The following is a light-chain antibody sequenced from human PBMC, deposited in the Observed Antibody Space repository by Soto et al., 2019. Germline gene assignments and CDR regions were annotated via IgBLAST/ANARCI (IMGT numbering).Light chain of an antibody. CDR3: QQYNDWPPVT. V-gene: IGKV3-15*01. CDR2: GAS. J-gene: IGKJ4*01. Sequence: EVVMTQSPATLSVSPGERATLSCRASRSVGSDLAWYQQKPGQAPRLLIYGASTSDTGIPDRFSGSGSGTEFTLTISSLQSEDFAVYYCQQYNDWPPVTFGGGTKVEIK. CDR1: RSVGSD.